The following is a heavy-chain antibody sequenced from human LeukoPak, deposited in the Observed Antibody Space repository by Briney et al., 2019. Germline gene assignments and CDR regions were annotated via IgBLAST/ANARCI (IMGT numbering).Heavy chain of an antibody. CDR2: IIPIFGRA. J-gene: IGHJ4*02. Sequence: SVKVSCKASGGTFSSYAISWVRQAPGQGLEWMGGIIPIFGRANYAQKFQGRVTITADESTSTAYIELSSLRSEDTAVYYCAREIAVAGTRYFDYWGQGTLVTVSS. V-gene: IGHV1-69*13. CDR1: GGTFSSYA. D-gene: IGHD6-19*01. CDR3: AREIAVAGTRYFDY.